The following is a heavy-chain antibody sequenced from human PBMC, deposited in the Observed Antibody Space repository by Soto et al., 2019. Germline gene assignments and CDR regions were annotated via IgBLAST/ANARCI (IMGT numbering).Heavy chain of an antibody. CDR1: GFTFSSYA. CDR3: AKGLRWDFWSGYYTPPEYFQH. V-gene: IGHV3-23*01. D-gene: IGHD3-3*01. Sequence: PGGSLRLSCAASGFTFSSYAMSWVRQAPGKGLEWVSAISGSGGSTYYADSVKGRFTISRDNSKNTLYLQMNSLRAEDTAVYYCAKGLRWDFWSGYYTPPEYFQHWGQGTLVTVSS. J-gene: IGHJ1*01. CDR2: ISGSGGST.